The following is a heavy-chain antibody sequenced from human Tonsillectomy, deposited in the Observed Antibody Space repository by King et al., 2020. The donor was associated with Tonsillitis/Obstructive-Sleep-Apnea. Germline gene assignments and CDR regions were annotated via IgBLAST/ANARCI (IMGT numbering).Heavy chain of an antibody. Sequence: QLVQSGAEVKKPGASVKVSCKASGYTFTGYYMHWVRQAPGQGLEWMGWINPNSGGTNYAQKFQGWVTMTRDTSISTAYMGLSRLRSDDTAVYYCARGPTVTTFYYYYYYMDVWGKGTTVTVSS. J-gene: IGHJ6*03. CDR1: GYTFTGYY. D-gene: IGHD4-11*01. V-gene: IGHV1-2*04. CDR3: ARGPTVTTFYYYYYYMDV. CDR2: INPNSGGT.